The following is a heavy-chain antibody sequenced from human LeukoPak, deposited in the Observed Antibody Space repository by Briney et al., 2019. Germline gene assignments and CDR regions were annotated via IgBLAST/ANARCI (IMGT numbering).Heavy chain of an antibody. CDR2: ISGSGGST. V-gene: IGHV3-23*01. CDR3: AKEASYYYDSSGYSYYFDY. J-gene: IGHJ4*02. Sequence: GGSLRLSCAASGFTFSSYAMSWVRQAPGKGREWVSAISGSGGSTYHADSVKGRFTISRDNSKNTLYLQMNSLRAEDTAVYYCAKEASYYYDSSGYSYYFDYWGQGTLVTVSS. CDR1: GFTFSSYA. D-gene: IGHD3-22*01.